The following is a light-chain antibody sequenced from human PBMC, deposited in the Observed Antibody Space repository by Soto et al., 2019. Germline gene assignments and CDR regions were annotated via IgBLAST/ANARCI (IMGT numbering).Light chain of an antibody. V-gene: IGKV3-20*01. CDR1: QSVSSSY. CDR3: QQYGSSTLT. J-gene: IGKJ4*01. Sequence: EIVLTQSPGTLSLSPGERATLSCRASQSVSSSYLAWYQQKPGQAPRLLIYGASSRATGIPDRFSGSGSWTDFTLTISSLEPEAFAVYYCQQYGSSTLTFGGGTKVEIK. CDR2: GAS.